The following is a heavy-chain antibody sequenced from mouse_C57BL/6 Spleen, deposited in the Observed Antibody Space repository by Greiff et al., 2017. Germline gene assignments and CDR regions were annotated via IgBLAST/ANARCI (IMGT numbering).Heavy chain of an antibody. D-gene: IGHD1-1*01. CDR3: AREYGMGFGY. J-gene: IGHJ2*01. Sequence: EVQLVESEGGLVKPGSSMKLSCTASGFTFSGYYMAWVRQVPEKGLEWVANINYGGSSTYYLDSLKGRFIISRDNAKNILYLQMSNLKSEDTATYYCAREYGMGFGYWGQGTTVTVAS. CDR1: GFTFSGYY. CDR2: INYGGSST. V-gene: IGHV5-16*01.